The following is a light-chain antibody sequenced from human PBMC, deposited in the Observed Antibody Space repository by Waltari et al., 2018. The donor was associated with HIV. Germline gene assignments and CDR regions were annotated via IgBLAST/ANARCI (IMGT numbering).Light chain of an antibody. CDR1: QSVSNTY. Sequence: EIVLTQSPGIMSLSPGERATLSYRASQSVSNTYLAWYQQKPGQAPRLLIYAASIRATGIPDRFSGSGSGTGFTLTISRVEPEDFAVYYCQQYAISPGTFGQGTKVEIK. CDR2: AAS. V-gene: IGKV3-20*01. CDR3: QQYAISPGT. J-gene: IGKJ1*01.